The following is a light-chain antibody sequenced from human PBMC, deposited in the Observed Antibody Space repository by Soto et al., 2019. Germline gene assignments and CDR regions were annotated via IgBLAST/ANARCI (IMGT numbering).Light chain of an antibody. CDR3: QPSYSTPWT. V-gene: IGKV1-39*01. J-gene: IGKJ1*01. CDR2: AAS. CDR1: QRITTY. Sequence: DIQMTQSPSSLSASVGDRVAITCRASQRITTYLNWYQHKAGKAPKLLIYAASSLQGGVPSRFSGSGSGTDFSLTISSLQPEDFATYYCQPSYSTPWTFGQGTKVEIK.